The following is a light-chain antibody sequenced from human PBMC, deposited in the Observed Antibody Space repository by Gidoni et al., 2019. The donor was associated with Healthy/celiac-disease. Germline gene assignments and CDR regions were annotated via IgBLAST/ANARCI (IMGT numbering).Light chain of an antibody. CDR2: DAS. CDR3: QQYDNLPRT. J-gene: IGKJ1*01. Sequence: DIQMTQSPSSLSASVGDRVTITCQASKYISNYLNWYQQKPGKAPKTLIYDASNLETGVPSRFSGSGSGTDFTFTISSLQPEDIATYYCQQYDNLPRTFGQGTKVEIK. V-gene: IGKV1-33*01. CDR1: KYISNY.